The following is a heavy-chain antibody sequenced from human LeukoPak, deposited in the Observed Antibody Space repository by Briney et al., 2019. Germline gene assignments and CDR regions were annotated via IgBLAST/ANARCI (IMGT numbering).Heavy chain of an antibody. V-gene: IGHV4-59*01. CDR3: AREGRQDYVYFDC. CDR2: INYSGNT. CDR1: GDSISSYY. D-gene: IGHD4-17*01. J-gene: IGHJ4*02. Sequence: PSETLSLTCTVSGDSISSYYWSWIRQPPGKGLEWMGYINYSGNTNYNPSLKSRVTISADTSKNQFSLRLTSVTAADTAVYYCAREGRQDYVYFDCWGQGTLVTVSS.